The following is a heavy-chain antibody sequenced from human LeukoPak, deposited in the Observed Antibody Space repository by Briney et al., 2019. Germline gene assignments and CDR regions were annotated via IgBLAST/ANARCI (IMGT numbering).Heavy chain of an antibody. D-gene: IGHD5-12*01. CDR1: GFTFSSYG. J-gene: IGHJ4*02. Sequence: PGRSLRLSCAASGFTFSSYGMHWVRQAPGKGLEWVAVISYDGSNKYYADSVKGRFTISRDNSKNTLCLQMNSLRAEDTAVYYCAKDRLRGAYFDYWGQGTLVTVSS. CDR3: AKDRLRGAYFDY. CDR2: ISYDGSNK. V-gene: IGHV3-30*18.